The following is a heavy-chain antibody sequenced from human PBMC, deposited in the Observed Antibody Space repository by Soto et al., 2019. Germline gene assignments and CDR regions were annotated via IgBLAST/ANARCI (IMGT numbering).Heavy chain of an antibody. CDR3: ARGNALDV. D-gene: IGHD3-10*01. CDR2: TYYRSKWFH. Sequence: GQPQQSGPGLVKPSQTLSLTRALSGGSVSSYNTSWDWIRQSPSRGLEWLGRTYYRSKWFHDYAASVKSRITINPDTSKNQFSLELNSMTPEDTAVYYCARGNALDVWGQGTVVTVSS. V-gene: IGHV6-1*01. CDR1: GGSVSSYNTS. J-gene: IGHJ3*01.